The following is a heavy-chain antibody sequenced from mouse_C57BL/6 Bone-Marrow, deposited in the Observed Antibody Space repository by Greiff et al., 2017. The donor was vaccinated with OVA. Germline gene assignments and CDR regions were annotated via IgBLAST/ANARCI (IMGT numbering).Heavy chain of an antibody. CDR1: GFTFSNYW. CDR3: PRGPGDAMDY. CDR2: IRLKSDNYAT. V-gene: IGHV6-3*01. Sequence: EVKLEESGGGLVQPGGSMKLSCVASGFTFSNYWMNWVRQSPEKGLEWVAQIRLKSDNYATHYAESVKGRFTISRDDSKSSVYLQMNNLRAEDTGIDYCPRGPGDAMDYWGQGTSVTVSS. J-gene: IGHJ4*01.